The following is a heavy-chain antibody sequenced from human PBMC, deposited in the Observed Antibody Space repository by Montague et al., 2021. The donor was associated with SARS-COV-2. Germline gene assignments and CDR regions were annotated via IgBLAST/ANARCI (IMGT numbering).Heavy chain of an antibody. V-gene: IGHV4-34*01. J-gene: IGHJ6*02. CDR1: GGSFSGYY. Sequence: SETLSLTCAVYGGSFSGYYWSWIRQPPGKGLEWIGEISHSGSTNYNPSLTSRVTISIDTSKNQFSLKLSTVTAADTAVYYCARFAYRLLLTASSYGMDVWGQGTTVTVSS. D-gene: IGHD2-2*01. CDR3: ARFAYRLLLTASSYGMDV. CDR2: ISHSGST.